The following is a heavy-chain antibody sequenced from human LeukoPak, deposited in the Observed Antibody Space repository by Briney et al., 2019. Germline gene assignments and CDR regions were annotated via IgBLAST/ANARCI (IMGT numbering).Heavy chain of an antibody. CDR1: GGSISSSSYY. CDR3: AREPTMVRGVSNTGYC. J-gene: IGHJ4*02. V-gene: IGHV4-39*07. Sequence: SETLSLTCTVSGGSISSSSYYWGWIRQPPGKGLEWIGSIYYSGSTYYNPSLKSRVTISVDTSKNQFSLKLSSVTAADTAVYYCAREPTMVRGVSNTGYCWGQGTLVTVSS. CDR2: IYYSGST. D-gene: IGHD3-10*01.